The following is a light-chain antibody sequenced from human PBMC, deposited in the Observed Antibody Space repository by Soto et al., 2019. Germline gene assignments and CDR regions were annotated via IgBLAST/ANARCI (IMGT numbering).Light chain of an antibody. Sequence: EIVMTQSPATLSVSPGERATLSCRASQSVSSNLAWYQQKPGQAPRLLIYHASTRATGIPARFSGSGSGTELTLTISSLQSEEFAVYYCQQYNKWPLTFGGGNKVEIK. CDR2: HAS. CDR1: QSVSSN. V-gene: IGKV3-15*01. J-gene: IGKJ4*01. CDR3: QQYNKWPLT.